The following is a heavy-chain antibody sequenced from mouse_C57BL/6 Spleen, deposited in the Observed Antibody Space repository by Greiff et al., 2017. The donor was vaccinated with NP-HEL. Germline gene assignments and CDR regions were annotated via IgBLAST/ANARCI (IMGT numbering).Heavy chain of an antibody. CDR2: IWSDGST. J-gene: IGHJ3*01. V-gene: IGHV2-6-1*01. D-gene: IGHD2-4*01. CDR1: GFSLTSYG. CDR3: ARHGDYDGAFAY. Sequence: VKLQESGPGLVAPSQSLSITCTVSGFSLTSYGVHWVRQPPGKGLEWLVVIWSDGSTTYNSALKSRLSISKDNSKSQVFLKMNSLQTDDTAMYYCARHGDYDGAFAYWGQGTLVTVSA.